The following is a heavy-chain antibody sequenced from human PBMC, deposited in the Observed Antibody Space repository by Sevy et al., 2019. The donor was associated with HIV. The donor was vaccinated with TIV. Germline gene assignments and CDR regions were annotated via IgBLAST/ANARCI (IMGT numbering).Heavy chain of an antibody. V-gene: IGHV3-48*03. CDR2: ISSSGSSI. J-gene: IGHJ5*02. CDR3: TRNGGAFDNGFDP. D-gene: IGHD2-8*01. Sequence: SCTASGFTFSSYDMNWVRQAPGKGLEWVSKISSSGSSIYYADSVKGRFTISRDNAKNSLNLQMNSLRAEDTAVYYCTRNGGAFDNGFDPWGQGTLVTVSS. CDR1: GFTFSSYD.